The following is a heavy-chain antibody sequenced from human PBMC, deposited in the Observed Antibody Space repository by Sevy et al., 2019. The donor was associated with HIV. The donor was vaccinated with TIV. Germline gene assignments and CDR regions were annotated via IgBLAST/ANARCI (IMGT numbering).Heavy chain of an antibody. D-gene: IGHD6-19*01. V-gene: IGHV1-2*02. CDR3: AREGGIAVAGPWGADY. Sequence: ASVKVSCKASGYTFTGYYMHWVRQAPGQGLEWMGWINPNSGGTNDAQKFQGRVTMTRDTSISTAYMELSRLRSDDTAVYYCAREGGIAVAGPWGADYWGQGTLVTVSS. CDR1: GYTFTGYY. CDR2: INPNSGGT. J-gene: IGHJ4*02.